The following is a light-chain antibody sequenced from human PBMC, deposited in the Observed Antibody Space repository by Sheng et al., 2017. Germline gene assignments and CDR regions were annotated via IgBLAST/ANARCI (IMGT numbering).Light chain of an antibody. V-gene: IGLV2-8*01. CDR2: DIN. CDR1: TTDIGGYNF. CDR3: SSYTSVDTFV. Sequence: QSALTQPPSASGSLGQSVTISCTVTTTDIGGYNFVSWYQHLPGKAPKXLIYDINQRPSGVPDRFSGSKSGNTASLTVSGLRSEDEGTYYCSSYTSVDTFVFGPGTRITVL. J-gene: IGLJ1*01.